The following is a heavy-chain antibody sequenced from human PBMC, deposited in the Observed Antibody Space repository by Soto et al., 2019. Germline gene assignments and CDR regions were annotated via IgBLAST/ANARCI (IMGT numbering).Heavy chain of an antibody. CDR1: GGTFSSYA. CDR2: IIPIFGTA. Sequence: ASVKVSCKASGGTFSSYAISWVRQAPGQGLEWMGGIIPIFGTANYAQKFQGRVTITADESTSTAYMELSSLRSEDTAVYYCARDRSGSYFRPAFDIWGQGTMVTVSS. V-gene: IGHV1-69*13. CDR3: ARDRSGSYFRPAFDI. D-gene: IGHD1-26*01. J-gene: IGHJ3*02.